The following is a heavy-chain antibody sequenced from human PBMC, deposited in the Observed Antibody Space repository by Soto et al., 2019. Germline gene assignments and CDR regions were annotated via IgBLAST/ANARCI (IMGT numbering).Heavy chain of an antibody. J-gene: IGHJ6*02. Sequence: SETLSLTCTVSGDSVSSDTYYWSWIRQPPGKGLEWIGYLFYTGSTSYNPSLNSRVTMLVDTSKNQFSLKLSSVTAADSAVYYCTRAILGYCTSSSCNGGDYYYGMDVWGQGTTVTVSS. CDR2: LFYTGST. V-gene: IGHV4-61*01. CDR3: TRAILGYCTSSSCNGGDYYYGMDV. D-gene: IGHD2-2*01. CDR1: GDSVSSDTYY.